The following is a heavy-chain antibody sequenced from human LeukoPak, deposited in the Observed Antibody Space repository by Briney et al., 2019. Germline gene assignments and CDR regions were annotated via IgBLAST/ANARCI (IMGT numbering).Heavy chain of an antibody. CDR1: GYTFTSYA. CDR2: INTNTGSP. V-gene: IGHV7-4-1*02. D-gene: IGHD3-22*01. Sequence: GASVKVSCKASGYTFTSYAMNWVRQAPGQGLEWMGWINTNTGSPTHAQGFTGRFVFSLDTSVSTAYLQISSLKAEDTAVYYCARGRDYYDSSGYYYWGQGTLVTVSS. J-gene: IGHJ4*02. CDR3: ARGRDYYDSSGYYY.